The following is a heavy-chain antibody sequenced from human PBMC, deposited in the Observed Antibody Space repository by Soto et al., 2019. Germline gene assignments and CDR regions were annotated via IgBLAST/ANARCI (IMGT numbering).Heavy chain of an antibody. J-gene: IGHJ6*02. CDR2: ISYDGSNK. D-gene: IGHD6-19*01. Sequence: GGSLRLSCAASGFTFSSYAMHWVRQAPGKGLEWVAVISYDGSNKYYADSVKGRFTISRDNSKNTLYLQMNSLRAEDTAVYYCARDHASGWSPIYYGMDVWGQGTTVTVSS. CDR1: GFTFSSYA. CDR3: ARDHASGWSPIYYGMDV. V-gene: IGHV3-30-3*01.